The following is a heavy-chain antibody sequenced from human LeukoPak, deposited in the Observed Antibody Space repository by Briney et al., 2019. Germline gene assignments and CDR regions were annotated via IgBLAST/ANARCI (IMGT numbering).Heavy chain of an antibody. CDR3: ARGGQSKYDSSGYLNYFDY. D-gene: IGHD3-22*01. CDR2: ISSNGGST. J-gene: IGHJ4*02. Sequence: GGSLRLSCAASGFTFSSYVMYWVRQAPGKGLEYVSSISSNGGSTYYANSVKGRFTISRDNSKNTLYLQMVSLRAEDMAVYYCARGGQSKYDSSGYLNYFDYWGQGTLVTVSS. CDR1: GFTFSSYV. V-gene: IGHV3-64*01.